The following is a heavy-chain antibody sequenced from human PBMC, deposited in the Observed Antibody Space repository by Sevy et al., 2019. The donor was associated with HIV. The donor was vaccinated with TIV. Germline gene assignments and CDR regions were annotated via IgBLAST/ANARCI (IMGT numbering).Heavy chain of an antibody. D-gene: IGHD2-8*01. Sequence: GGSLRLSCAASGFTFSGQGMHWVRHAPGKGLEWLAVISHDGRSTFDADSVKGRFTISRDNSKNTLFLQMSSLTAADTAVYYCAKGGSKCGCKARFMQWGQGTLVTVSS. CDR2: ISHDGRST. CDR3: AKGGSKCGCKARFMQ. CDR1: GFTFSGQG. V-gene: IGHV3-30*18. J-gene: IGHJ4*02.